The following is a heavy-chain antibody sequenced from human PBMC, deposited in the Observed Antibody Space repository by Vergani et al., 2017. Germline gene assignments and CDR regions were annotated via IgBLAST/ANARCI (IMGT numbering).Heavy chain of an antibody. D-gene: IGHD5-12*01. CDR3: TKGSVYYHDSAGHGYDPYTGFDL. CDR1: GITFWKFG. V-gene: IGHV3-9*01. J-gene: IGHJ3*01. Sequence: EVDLVESGGGLAQPGGSLRLSCEASGITFWKFGMHWVRQGPGKGLEWVSGISWNSGAVDYADSVRGRFTISRDNAMNSLFLEMNSLRFEDTAVYFCTKGSVYYHDSAGHGYDPYTGFDLWGQGTLVTVSS. CDR2: ISWNSGAV.